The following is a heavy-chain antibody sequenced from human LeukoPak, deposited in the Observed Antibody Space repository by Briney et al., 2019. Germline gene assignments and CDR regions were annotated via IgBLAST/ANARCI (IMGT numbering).Heavy chain of an antibody. CDR2: ISGSGGST. J-gene: IGHJ4*02. D-gene: IGHD3-22*01. V-gene: IGHV3-23*01. Sequence: PGGSLRLSCAASGFTFSSYAMSWVRQAPGKGLEWVSAISGSGGSTYYADSVKGRFTISRDNSKNTLYLQMNSLRAEGTAVNYCAKGPDDSIGYYPFSWGQGTLVTVSS. CDR1: GFTFSSYA. CDR3: AKGPDDSIGYYPFS.